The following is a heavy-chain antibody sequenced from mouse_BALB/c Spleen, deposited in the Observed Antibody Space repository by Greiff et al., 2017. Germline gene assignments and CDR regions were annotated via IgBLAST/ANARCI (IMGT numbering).Heavy chain of an antibody. V-gene: IGHV3-2*02. CDR1: GYSITSDYA. CDR2: ISYSGST. CDR3: ARYGSSSPLDY. J-gene: IGHJ2*01. Sequence: QSGPGLVKPSQSLSLTCTVTGYSITSDYAWNWIRQFPGNKLEWMGYISYSGSTSYNPSLKSRISITRDTSKNQFFLQLNSVTTEDTATYYCARYGSSSPLDYWGQGTTLTVSS. D-gene: IGHD1-1*01.